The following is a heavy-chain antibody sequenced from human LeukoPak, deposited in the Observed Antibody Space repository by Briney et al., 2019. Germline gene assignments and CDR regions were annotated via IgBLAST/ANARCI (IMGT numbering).Heavy chain of an antibody. CDR3: AHGVVGPSYFDY. CDR1: GSSLSTSGVG. D-gene: IGHD2-15*01. V-gene: IGHV2-5*02. J-gene: IGHJ4*02. CDR2: IYWDDDK. Sequence: SGPTLVKPTQTLTLTCTFSGSSLSTSGVGVGWIRQPPGKALEWLALIYWDDDKRYSPSLKSRLTITKDTSKSQVVLTMTNMDPVDSGTYYCAHGVVGPSYFDYWGQGILVTVSS.